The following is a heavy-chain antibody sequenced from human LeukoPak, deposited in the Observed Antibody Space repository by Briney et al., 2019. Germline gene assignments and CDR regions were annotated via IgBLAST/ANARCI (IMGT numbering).Heavy chain of an antibody. J-gene: IGHJ6*03. D-gene: IGHD6-13*01. CDR1: GGTFSSYA. Sequence: GASVKVSCKASGGTFSSYAISWVRQAPGQGLEWMGGIIPIFGTANYAQKFQGRVTITTDESTSTAYMELSSLRSEDTAVYYCARARVFELQLVRYYYYYMDVWGKGTTVTVSS. V-gene: IGHV1-69*05. CDR2: IIPIFGTA. CDR3: ARARVFELQLVRYYYYYMDV.